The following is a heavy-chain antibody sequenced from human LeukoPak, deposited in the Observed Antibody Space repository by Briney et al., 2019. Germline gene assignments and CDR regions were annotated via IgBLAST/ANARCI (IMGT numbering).Heavy chain of an antibody. CDR3: ARDPGEYVDY. D-gene: IGHD3-10*01. J-gene: IGHJ4*02. CDR1: GYTFTRYG. V-gene: IGHV1-18*01. Sequence: ASVKVSCKASGYTFTRYGISWVRQAPGQGLEWMGWISAYNGNTNYAQKLQGRVTITTDTSTRKAYMELRRLRADDTAVYYCARDPGEYVDYWGQGTLVTVSS. CDR2: ISAYNGNT.